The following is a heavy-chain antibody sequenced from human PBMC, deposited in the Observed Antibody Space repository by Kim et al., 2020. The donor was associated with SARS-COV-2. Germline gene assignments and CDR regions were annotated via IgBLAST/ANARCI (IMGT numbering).Heavy chain of an antibody. D-gene: IGHD6-19*01. CDR1: GYSFTSYW. CDR2: IYPGDSDT. CDR3: ARNPQPYSSGWYGRFDY. Sequence: GESLKISCKGSGYSFTSYWIGWVRQMPGKGLEWMGIIYPGDSDTRYSPSFQGQVTISADKSISTAYLQWSSLKASDTAMYYCARNPQPYSSGWYGRFDYWGQGTLVTVSS. J-gene: IGHJ4*02. V-gene: IGHV5-51*01.